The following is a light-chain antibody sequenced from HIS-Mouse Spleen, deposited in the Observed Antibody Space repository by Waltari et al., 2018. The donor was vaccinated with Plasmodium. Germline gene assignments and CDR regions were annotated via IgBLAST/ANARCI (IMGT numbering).Light chain of an antibody. V-gene: IGLV3-21*03. Sequence: SYVLTQPPSVSVAPGKTARITCGGNTIGRKSVHWYQQKPGPAPVLVVYDDSDRPSGIPERFSGSNSGNTATLTISRVEAGDEADYYCQVWDSSSDHPDVVFGGGTKLTVL. CDR3: QVWDSSSDHPDVV. CDR1: TIGRKS. J-gene: IGLJ2*01. CDR2: DDS.